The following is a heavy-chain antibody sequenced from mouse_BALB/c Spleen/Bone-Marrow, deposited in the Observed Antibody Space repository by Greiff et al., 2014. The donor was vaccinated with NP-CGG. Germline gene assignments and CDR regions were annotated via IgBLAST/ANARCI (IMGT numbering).Heavy chain of an antibody. CDR2: ISYGGSYI. V-gene: IGHV5-4*02. CDR3: ARDRGVQGYAMDY. J-gene: IGHJ4*01. CDR1: GFTFSDFY. D-gene: IGHD2-14*01. Sequence: EVMLVESGGGLVKPGGSLKLSCAASGFTFSDFYMYWVRQTPEKRLEWVATISYGGSYIYYPDSVKGRFTISRDDAKNNLYLQMSSPKSEDTAMYYCARDRGVQGYAMDYWGQGTSVTVSS.